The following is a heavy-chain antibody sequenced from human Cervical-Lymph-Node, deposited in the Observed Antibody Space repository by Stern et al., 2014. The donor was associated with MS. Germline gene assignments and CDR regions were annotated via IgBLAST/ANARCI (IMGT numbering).Heavy chain of an antibody. CDR2: INPNSGGT. D-gene: IGHD6-19*01. Sequence: VQLVQSGAEVKKPGASVKVSCKASGYTFTDYYMHWVRQAPGQGLEWMGWINPNSGGTNYVQKFQGWVTMTKDTSLSTGFMDLSRLRSDDTAVYYCARGRRSSGWSPPDAFDIWGQGTMVTVSS. CDR3: ARGRRSSGWSPPDAFDI. V-gene: IGHV1-2*04. CDR1: GYTFTDYY. J-gene: IGHJ3*02.